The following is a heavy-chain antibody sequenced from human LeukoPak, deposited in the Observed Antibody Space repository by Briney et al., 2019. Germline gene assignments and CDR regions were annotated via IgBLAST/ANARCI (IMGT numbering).Heavy chain of an antibody. J-gene: IGHJ4*02. Sequence: GGSLRLSCVASGFIFNKHAMSWVRQAPGKGLEWVSGLSGSGSSTDYADSVKGRFTVSRDNSKNTLFLQMNSLRAEDTAIYYCAKERDYGPADYWGQGTLVTVSS. D-gene: IGHD4/OR15-4a*01. CDR3: AKERDYGPADY. V-gene: IGHV3-23*01. CDR1: GFIFNKHA. CDR2: LSGSGSST.